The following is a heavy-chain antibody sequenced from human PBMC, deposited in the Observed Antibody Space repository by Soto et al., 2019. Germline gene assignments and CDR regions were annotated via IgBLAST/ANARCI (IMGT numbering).Heavy chain of an antibody. D-gene: IGHD2-2*01. V-gene: IGHV1-2*02. CDR1: GYTFTDYF. CDR3: ARDQAYCSSTSCQRGYYYYYGMDV. Sequence: SVKVSCKASGYTFTDYFIHWVRQAPGQGLEWIGWINPYSGGADLSQKFQGRVTMTRDTSISTAYMEVSSLRSDDTAVYYCARDQAYCSSTSCQRGYYYYYGMDVWGQGTTVTVSS. J-gene: IGHJ6*02. CDR2: INPYSGGA.